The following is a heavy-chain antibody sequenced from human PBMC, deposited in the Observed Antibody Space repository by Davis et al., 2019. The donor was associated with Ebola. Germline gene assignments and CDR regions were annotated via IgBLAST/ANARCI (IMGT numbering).Heavy chain of an antibody. D-gene: IGHD3-22*01. V-gene: IGHV4-59*01. CDR3: ARGLYYYDSSGYYGSAWAFDI. CDR1: GGSISTYY. J-gene: IGHJ3*02. Sequence: SETLSLTCTVSGGSISTYYWSWIRPPPGKGLEWIGSIYYIVSPTYHPSLKSRLTISIDPSKNQFSLKLSSVTAADTAVYYCARGLYYYDSSGYYGSAWAFDIWGQGTMVTVSS. CDR2: IYYIVSP.